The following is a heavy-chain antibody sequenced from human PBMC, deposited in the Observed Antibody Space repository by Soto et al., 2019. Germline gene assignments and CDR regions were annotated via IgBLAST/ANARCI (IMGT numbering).Heavy chain of an antibody. J-gene: IGHJ3*02. Sequence: QVQLQESGPGLVKPSETLSLTCTVSGGSISYSYWSWIRQSPGEGLEWIGYIHNNGESNYNPSLKCRVTMSLHTSKNQVSLHLTSVTAAETDVYYCARQPPARAAFNIWGQATMVTVSS. V-gene: IGHV4-59*08. D-gene: IGHD6-25*01. CDR3: ARQPPARAAFNI. CDR1: GGSISYSY. CDR2: IHNNGES.